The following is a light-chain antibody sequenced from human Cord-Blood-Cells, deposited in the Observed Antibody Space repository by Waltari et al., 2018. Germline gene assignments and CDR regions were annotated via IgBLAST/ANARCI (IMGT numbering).Light chain of an antibody. CDR3: QAWDSSTVV. CDR2: QDS. Sequence: SYELTQPPSVSVSPGQTASITCSGDNWGDKYACWYQQKPGQSPVLVIYQDSKRPPGIPERFSASNSGNTATLTISGTQAMDEADYYCQAWDSSTVVFGGGTKLTVL. V-gene: IGLV3-1*01. J-gene: IGLJ2*01. CDR1: NWGDKY.